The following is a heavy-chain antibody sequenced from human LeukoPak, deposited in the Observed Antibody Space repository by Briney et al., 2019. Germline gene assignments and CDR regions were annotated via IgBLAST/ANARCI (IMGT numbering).Heavy chain of an antibody. Sequence: GRSLRLSCAASGFTFSSYWMHWVRQAPGKGLVRVSRINSDGSSTSYADSVKGRFTISRDNAKNTLYLQMNSLRAEDTAVYYCARARLRSPMDVWGKGTTVTVSS. J-gene: IGHJ6*04. CDR2: INSDGSST. D-gene: IGHD2-21*02. V-gene: IGHV3-74*01. CDR1: GFTFSSYW. CDR3: ARARLRSPMDV.